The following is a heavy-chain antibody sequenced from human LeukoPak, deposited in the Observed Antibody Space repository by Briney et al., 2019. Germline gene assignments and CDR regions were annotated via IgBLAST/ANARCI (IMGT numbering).Heavy chain of an antibody. D-gene: IGHD2-2*01. CDR3: ARPIVVVPAATSDWYFDL. CDR1: GFTFSRHA. V-gene: IGHV3-23*01. CDR2: ISGSGGST. J-gene: IGHJ2*01. Sequence: PGGSLRLSCAASGFTFSRHAMSWVRQALGKGLEWVSGISGSGGSTYYGDSVKGRFTISRDNSKNTLYLQMNSLRAEDTAVYYCARPIVVVPAATSDWYFDLWGRGTLVTVSS.